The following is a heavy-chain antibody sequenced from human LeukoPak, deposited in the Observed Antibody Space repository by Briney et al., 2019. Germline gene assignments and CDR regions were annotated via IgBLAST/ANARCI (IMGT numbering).Heavy chain of an antibody. Sequence: ASVKVSCKASGGTFSSYAISWVRQAPGQGLEWMGRIIPIFGIANYAQKFQGRVTITADKSTSTAYMELSSLRSEDAAVYYCARDLGRGYYDSSGYWGQGTLVTVSS. J-gene: IGHJ4*02. D-gene: IGHD3-22*01. CDR3: ARDLGRGYYDSSGY. CDR1: GGTFSSYA. CDR2: IIPIFGIA. V-gene: IGHV1-69*04.